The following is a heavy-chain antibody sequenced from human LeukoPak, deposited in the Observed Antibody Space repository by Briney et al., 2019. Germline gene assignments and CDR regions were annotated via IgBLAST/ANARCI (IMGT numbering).Heavy chain of an antibody. V-gene: IGHV3-23*01. D-gene: IGHD2-2*01. Sequence: GGSLRLSCAASGFTFSTYAMTWVRQAPGKGLDWVSVISSGVASTYYADSVKGRFTISRHNSKNTLYLEMNSLRAEDTDLYYCAKLSSVSSQDFDYWGQGTLVTVSP. J-gene: IGHJ4*02. CDR1: GFTFSTYA. CDR2: ISSGVAST. CDR3: AKLSSVSSQDFDY.